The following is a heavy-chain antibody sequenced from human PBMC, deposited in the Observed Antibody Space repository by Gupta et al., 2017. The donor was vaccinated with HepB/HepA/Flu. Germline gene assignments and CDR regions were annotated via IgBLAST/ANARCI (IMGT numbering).Heavy chain of an antibody. CDR1: GFTFSTYE. CDR2: ISVSGSTI. J-gene: IGHJ6*02. D-gene: IGHD4-23*01. Sequence: EVQLVESGGGLVQPGGSLIVSWAVSGFTFSTYEMNWVRQAPGRGLEWVSYISVSGSTIYYADSVKGRFTISRDNAKNSLYLQMNSLRAEDTAVYYCARFIGGHSLGYNYYYGRDVWGQGTTVTVSS. V-gene: IGHV3-48*03. CDR3: ARFIGGHSLGYNYYYGRDV.